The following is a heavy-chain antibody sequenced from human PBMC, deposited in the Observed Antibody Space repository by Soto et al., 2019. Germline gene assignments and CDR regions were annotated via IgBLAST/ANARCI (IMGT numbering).Heavy chain of an antibody. CDR3: ARSRLAAAAPDY. CDR1: GGSISSYY. V-gene: IGHV4-59*01. Sequence: SETLSLTCTVSGGSISSYYWSWIRQPPGKGLEWIGYIYYSGSTNYNPSLKSRVTISVDTSKNQFSLKLSSVTAADTAVYYCARSRLAAAAPDYWGQGTLVTVS. D-gene: IGHD6-13*01. J-gene: IGHJ4*02. CDR2: IYYSGST.